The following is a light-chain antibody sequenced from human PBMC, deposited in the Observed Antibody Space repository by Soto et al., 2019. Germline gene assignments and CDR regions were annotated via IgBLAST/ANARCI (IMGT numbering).Light chain of an antibody. CDR2: GAS. CDR3: QQHNN. Sequence: IQLTQSPSSLSASVGDRVTITCRASQGISSSFAWYQQKPRKAPKLLIYGASTLQLGVPARFSGSGSGTYFTLPIVSLQPEAFATYYCQQHNNFGPATKVHIK. J-gene: IGKJ3*01. CDR1: QGISSS. V-gene: IGKV1-9*01.